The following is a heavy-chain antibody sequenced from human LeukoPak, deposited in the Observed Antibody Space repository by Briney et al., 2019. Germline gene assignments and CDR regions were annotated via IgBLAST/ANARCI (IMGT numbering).Heavy chain of an antibody. CDR3: ARVGGRSYYYDSSGYFDY. CDR2: IYSGGST. CDR1: GFTDSSNY. V-gene: IGHV3-53*01. Sequence: GGSLRLSCAASGFTDSSNYMSWVRQAPGKGLEWVSVIYSGGSTYYADSVKGRFTISRDNSKNTLYLQMNSLRAEDTAVYYCARVGGRSYYYDSSGYFDYWGQGTLVTVSS. J-gene: IGHJ4*02. D-gene: IGHD3-22*01.